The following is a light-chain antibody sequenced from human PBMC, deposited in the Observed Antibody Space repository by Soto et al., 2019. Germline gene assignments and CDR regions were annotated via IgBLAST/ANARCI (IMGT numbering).Light chain of an antibody. CDR3: QRYNNGPPVT. Sequence: DIQMTQSPSSLSASVGDRVTITCRASQDINNYLAWYQQKPGKPPKLLIYAASTLQSGLPSRFSGGGSGTDFTLTINSLQPEDVATYYCQRYNNGPPVTFGPGTKV. J-gene: IGKJ3*01. V-gene: IGKV1-27*01. CDR2: AAS. CDR1: QDINNY.